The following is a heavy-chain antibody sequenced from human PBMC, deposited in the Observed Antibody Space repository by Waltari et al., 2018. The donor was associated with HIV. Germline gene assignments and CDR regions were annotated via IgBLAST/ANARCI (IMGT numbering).Heavy chain of an antibody. J-gene: IGHJ4*02. CDR1: GFTFSNYG. Sequence: VQPGRSLRLSCAASGFTFSNYGMHWVRQAPGKGLEWVAVIWYDGSNKYYADSVKGRFTISRDNSKNTLYLQMNSLRAEDTAVYYCARAYYGSPSYYFDYWGQRTLVTVSS. V-gene: IGHV3-33*01. CDR3: ARAYYGSPSYYFDY. D-gene: IGHD1-26*01. CDR2: IWYDGSNK.